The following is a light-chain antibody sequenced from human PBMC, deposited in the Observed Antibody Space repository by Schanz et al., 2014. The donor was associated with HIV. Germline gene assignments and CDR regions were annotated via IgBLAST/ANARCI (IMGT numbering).Light chain of an antibody. CDR3: SSYTSSSTLVV. V-gene: IGLV2-14*03. CDR1: SSDIGDDNY. CDR2: DVN. Sequence: QSALTQPASVSGSPGQSITLSCAGSSSDIGDDNYVSWYQQHAGAAPKLIIYDVNERPSGVSHRFSASKSGNTASLTISGLQAEDEADYYCSSYTSSSTLVVFGGGTKLTVL. J-gene: IGLJ2*01.